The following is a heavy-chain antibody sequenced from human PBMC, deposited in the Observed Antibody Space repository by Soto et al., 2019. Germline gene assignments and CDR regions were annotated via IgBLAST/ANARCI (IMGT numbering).Heavy chain of an antibody. J-gene: IGHJ3*02. CDR1: GGTFSSYA. CDR3: AREGRNRAGDMERMGADAFDI. CDR2: IIPILGIA. Sequence: ASVKVSCKASGGTFSSYAISWVRQAPGQGLEGMGGIIPILGIANYAQKFQGRVTITADKSTSTAYMELSSLRSEDTAVYYCAREGRNRAGDMERMGADAFDIWGQGTMVTVSS. D-gene: IGHD3-16*01. V-gene: IGHV1-69*10.